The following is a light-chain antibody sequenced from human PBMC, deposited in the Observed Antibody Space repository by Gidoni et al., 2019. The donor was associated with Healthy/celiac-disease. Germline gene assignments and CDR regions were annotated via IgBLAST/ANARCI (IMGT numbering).Light chain of an antibody. CDR2: DAS. CDR3: QQRSNWPPLT. Sequence: EIVLTQSPATLFLSPGERATLSSRASQNVSSYLAWYQQKPGQAPRLLIYDASNRATGIPARFSGSGSGTDFTLTISSLEPEDFAVYYCQQRSNWPPLTFGGGTKVEIK. CDR1: QNVSSY. J-gene: IGKJ4*01. V-gene: IGKV3-11*01.